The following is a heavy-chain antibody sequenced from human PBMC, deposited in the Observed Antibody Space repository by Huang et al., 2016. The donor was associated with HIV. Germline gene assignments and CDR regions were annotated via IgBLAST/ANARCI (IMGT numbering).Heavy chain of an antibody. D-gene: IGHD4-17*01. CDR1: GFMFSTFG. CDR3: AKPSGDYEFFDF. Sequence: QVHLEESGGGVVQPGRPLRLSCTASGFMFSTFGIDWVRQAPGRGLEWVAGIANDGSRKEYVDSVKVRFTISRDNSKNIVYLQMNSLRPEDTAVYYCAKPSGDYEFFDFWGQGTVVTVSS. J-gene: IGHJ4*02. CDR2: IANDGSRK. V-gene: IGHV3-30*18.